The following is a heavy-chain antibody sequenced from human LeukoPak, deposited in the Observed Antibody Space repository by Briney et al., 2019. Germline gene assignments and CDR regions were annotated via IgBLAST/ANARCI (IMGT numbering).Heavy chain of an antibody. J-gene: IGHJ4*02. CDR1: GYTFTGYY. D-gene: IGHD3-10*01. V-gene: IGHV1-2*02. CDR3: AREVQGELWFGELSIDY. Sequence: ASVKVSCKASGYTFTGYYMHWVRQAPGQGLEWMGWINPNSGGTNYAQKFQGRVTVTRDTSISTAYMELSRLRSDDTAVYYCAREVQGELWFGELSIDYWGQGTLVTVSS. CDR2: INPNSGGT.